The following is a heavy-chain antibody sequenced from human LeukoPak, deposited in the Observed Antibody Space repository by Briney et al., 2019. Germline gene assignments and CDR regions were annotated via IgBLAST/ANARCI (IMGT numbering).Heavy chain of an antibody. CDR3: ARDSTYYDILTGYHTVFDY. CDR2: INPNSGGT. CDR1: GYTFTGYY. D-gene: IGHD3-9*01. Sequence: ASVKVSCKASGYTFTGYYMHWVRQPPGQGLEWMGCINPNSGGTNYAQKFQGRVTMTRDTSISTAYLELSRLRSDDTAVYYCARDSTYYDILTGYHTVFDYWGQGTLVTVSS. J-gene: IGHJ4*02. V-gene: IGHV1-2*02.